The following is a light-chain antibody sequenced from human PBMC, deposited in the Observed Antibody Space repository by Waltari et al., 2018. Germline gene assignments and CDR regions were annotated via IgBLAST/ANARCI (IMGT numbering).Light chain of an antibody. J-gene: IGKJ3*01. CDR2: AAS. V-gene: IGKV3-11*01. CDR3: QHRAHWPPDAT. CDR1: QSVGSY. Sequence: EIVLTQSPVTLSLSPGERATLSCRASQSVGSYLAWYQQKPGQAPRLLIYAASNRATGIPARFSGSESGTDFTLTISSLEPEDSAVYYCQHRAHWPPDATFGPGTKVDIK.